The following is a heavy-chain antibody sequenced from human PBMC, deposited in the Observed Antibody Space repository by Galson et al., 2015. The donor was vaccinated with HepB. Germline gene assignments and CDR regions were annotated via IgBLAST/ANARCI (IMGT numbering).Heavy chain of an antibody. CDR1: GFTFSSYA. Sequence: SLRLSCAASGFTFSSYAMHWVRQAPGKGLEWVAVISYDGSNKYYADSVKGRFTISRDNSKNTLYLQMNSLRAEDTAVYYCARGGRNTIFGELDYWGQGTLVTVSS. CDR2: ISYDGSNK. D-gene: IGHD3-3*01. J-gene: IGHJ4*02. V-gene: IGHV3-30-3*01. CDR3: ARGGRNTIFGELDY.